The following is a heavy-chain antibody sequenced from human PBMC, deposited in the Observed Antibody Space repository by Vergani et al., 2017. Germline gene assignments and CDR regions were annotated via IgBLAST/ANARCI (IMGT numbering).Heavy chain of an antibody. CDR1: GFTFSSYA. CDR2: ISGSGGST. V-gene: IGHV3-23*01. D-gene: IGHD2-2*01. Sequence: EVQLLESGGGLVQPGGSLRLSCAASGFTFSSYAMSWVRQAPGKGLEWVSAISGSGGSTYYADSVKGRFTISRDNSKNTLYLQMNSLRAEDTAVYYCAINPRYCSSTSCYSFDYWGQGTLVTVSS. J-gene: IGHJ4*02. CDR3: AINPRYCSSTSCYSFDY.